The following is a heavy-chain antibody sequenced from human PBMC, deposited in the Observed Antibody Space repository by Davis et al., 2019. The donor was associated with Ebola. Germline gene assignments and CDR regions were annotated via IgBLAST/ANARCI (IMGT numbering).Heavy chain of an antibody. Sequence: PGGSLRLSCAASGFTFSDYYMSWIRQAPGKGLEWVAVISYDGSNKYYADSVKGRFTISRDNSKNTLYLQMNSLRAEDTAMYYCARDLIVATPGDYWGQGTLVTVSS. D-gene: IGHD5-12*01. J-gene: IGHJ4*02. CDR3: ARDLIVATPGDY. CDR1: GFTFSDYY. CDR2: ISYDGSNK. V-gene: IGHV3-30-3*01.